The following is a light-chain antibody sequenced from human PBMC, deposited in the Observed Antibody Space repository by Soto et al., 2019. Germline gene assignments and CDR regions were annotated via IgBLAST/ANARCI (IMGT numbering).Light chain of an antibody. CDR3: ATWDDSLNGVV. CDR2: SND. CDR1: SSNIGSTS. Sequence: QSVLTQPPSASGTPGQRVTISCSGSSSNIGSTSVYWYQQLPGTAPKLLIYSNDRRPSGVPDRLSGSKSGASASLAISGLQSGDEADYYCATWDDSLNGVVFGGGTKLTVL. J-gene: IGLJ2*01. V-gene: IGLV1-44*01.